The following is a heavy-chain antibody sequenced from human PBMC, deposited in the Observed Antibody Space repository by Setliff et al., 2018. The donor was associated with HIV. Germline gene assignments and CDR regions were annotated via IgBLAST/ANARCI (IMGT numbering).Heavy chain of an antibody. CDR1: GGTFSSYA. CDR3: ARIATPTPRESVHAFDI. Sequence: SVKVSCKASGGTFSSYAISWVRQAPGQGLEWMGGIIPIFGTANYAQKFQGRVTITTDESASTAYMELSSLRSEDTAVYYCARIATPTPRESVHAFDIWGQGTMVTVSS. CDR2: IIPIFGTA. J-gene: IGHJ3*02. V-gene: IGHV1-69*05. D-gene: IGHD3-10*01.